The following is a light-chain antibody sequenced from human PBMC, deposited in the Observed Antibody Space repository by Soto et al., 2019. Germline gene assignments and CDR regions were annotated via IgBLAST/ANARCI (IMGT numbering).Light chain of an antibody. CDR2: APS. J-gene: IGKJ5*01. V-gene: IGKV1-16*02. CDR3: HQYNSYPIT. CDR1: QDISNH. Sequence: DIQLTQSPSSLSASVGDTVTITCRASQDISNHLAWFQQIPGKAPKSLIYAPSTLQSEVPSKFSGSGSGTDFTLTISSLQPEDVATYYCHQYNSYPITFGQGTRLEIK.